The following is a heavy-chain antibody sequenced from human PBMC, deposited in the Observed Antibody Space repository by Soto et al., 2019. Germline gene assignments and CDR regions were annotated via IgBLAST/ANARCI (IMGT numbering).Heavy chain of an antibody. CDR2: ISGSGGST. Sequence: PGGSRLSCAASGFTFSSYAMSWVRQAPGKGLEWVSAISGSGGSTYYADSVKGRFTISRDNSKNTLYLQMNSLRAEDTAVYYCAEDRIAAAGTDNWHWGQGTLVTVSS. J-gene: IGHJ1*01. D-gene: IGHD6-13*01. CDR1: GFTFSSYA. V-gene: IGHV3-23*01. CDR3: AEDRIAAAGTDNWH.